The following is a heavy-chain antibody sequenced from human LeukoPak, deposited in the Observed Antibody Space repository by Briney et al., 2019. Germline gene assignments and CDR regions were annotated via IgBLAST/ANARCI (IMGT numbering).Heavy chain of an antibody. CDR1: GFTFSTHW. J-gene: IGHJ6*02. CDR2: ISGDGSGT. D-gene: IGHD3-10*01. V-gene: IGHV3-74*01. Sequence: SGGSLILSCAASGFTFSTHWMYWVRQAPGKELVWVSRISGDGSGTSYADSVRGRFTISRDNAKDTLYLQMTSLRVEDTAVYSCASLLTPYHGSGGGGMDVWGQGTTVTVSS. CDR3: ASLLTPYHGSGGGGMDV.